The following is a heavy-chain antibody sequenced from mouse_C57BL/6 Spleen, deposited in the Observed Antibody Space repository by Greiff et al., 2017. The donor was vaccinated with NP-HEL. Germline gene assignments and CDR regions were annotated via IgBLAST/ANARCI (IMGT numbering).Heavy chain of an antibody. J-gene: IGHJ1*03. D-gene: IGHD2-1*01. Sequence: EVKLVESGGGLVQPGGSLKLSCAASGFTFSDYGMAWVRQAPRKGPEWVAFISNLAYSIYYADTVTGRFTISRENAKNTLYLEMSSLRSEDTAMYYCARYGNYGDWYFDVWGTGTTVTVSS. CDR1: GFTFSDYG. V-gene: IGHV5-15*01. CDR3: ARYGNYGDWYFDV. CDR2: ISNLAYSI.